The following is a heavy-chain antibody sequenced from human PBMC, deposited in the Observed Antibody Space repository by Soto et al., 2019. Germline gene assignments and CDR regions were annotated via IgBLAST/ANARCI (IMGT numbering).Heavy chain of an antibody. CDR3: ARVYCTNGVCYTLYYYYYMDV. CDR2: ISSSSSTI. J-gene: IGHJ6*03. Sequence: EVQLVESGGGLVQPGGSLRLSCAASGFTFSSYSMNWVRQAPGKGLEWVSYISSSSSTIYYADSVKGRFTISRDNAKNSPYLQMNSLRAEDTAVYYCARVYCTNGVCYTLYYYYYMDVWGKGTTVTVSS. CDR1: GFTFSSYS. D-gene: IGHD2-8*01. V-gene: IGHV3-48*01.